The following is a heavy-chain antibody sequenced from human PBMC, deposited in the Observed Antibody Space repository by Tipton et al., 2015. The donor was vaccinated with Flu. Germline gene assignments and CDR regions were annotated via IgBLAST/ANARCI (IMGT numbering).Heavy chain of an antibody. CDR1: GGSISSSSYY. J-gene: IGHJ4*02. CDR3: ARGRAFDY. CDR2: IYYSGST. V-gene: IGHV4-39*07. Sequence: LRLSCTVSGGSISSSSYYWGWIRQPPGKGLEWIGSIYYSGSTNYNPSLKSRVTISVDTSKNQFSLKLSSVTAADTAVYYCARGRAFDYWGQGTLVTVSS.